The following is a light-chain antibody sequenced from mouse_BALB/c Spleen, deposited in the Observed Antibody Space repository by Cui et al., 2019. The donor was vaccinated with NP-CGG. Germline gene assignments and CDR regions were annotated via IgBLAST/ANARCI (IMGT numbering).Light chain of an antibody. Sequence: QAVVTHASALTTSPGETVTLTCRSSTGAVTTSNYANWVQEKPDHLFTGLIGGTNNRVPGVPARFSGSLIGDKAALTITGAKTEEEEIYFCALWYSNHWVFGGGTKLTVL. CDR3: ALWYSNHWV. V-gene: IGLV1*01. CDR1: TGAVTTSNY. CDR2: GTN. J-gene: IGLJ1*01.